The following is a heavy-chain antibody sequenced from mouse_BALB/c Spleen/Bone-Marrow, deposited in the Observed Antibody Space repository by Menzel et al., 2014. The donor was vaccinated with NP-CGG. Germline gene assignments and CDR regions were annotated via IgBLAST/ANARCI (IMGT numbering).Heavy chain of an antibody. V-gene: IGHV1-14*01. Sequence: EVQLQQSGPELVKPGASVKMSCKASGYTFASYVMHWVKQKPGQGLEWIGYINPYNDGTKYNEKFKGKATLTSDKSSSTAYMELSSLTSEDSAVYYCARDGNPYWYFDVWGAGTTVTVSS. J-gene: IGHJ1*01. D-gene: IGHD2-1*01. CDR2: INPYNDGT. CDR3: ARDGNPYWYFDV. CDR1: GYTFASYV.